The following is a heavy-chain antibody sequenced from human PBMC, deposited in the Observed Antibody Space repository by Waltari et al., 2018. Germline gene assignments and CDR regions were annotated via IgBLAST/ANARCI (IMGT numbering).Heavy chain of an antibody. D-gene: IGHD2-8*02. J-gene: IGHJ6*02. Sequence: QLQLQESGPGLVKPSETLSLTCTVSGGSISSSSYYWGWIRQPPGKGLEWIGSIYYSGSTYDNPSRKRRVTISVDTSKNQFSLKLSSVTAADTAVYYCARDQKRCTGGVCYINYYYGMDVWGQGTTVTVSS. V-gene: IGHV4-39*07. CDR3: ARDQKRCTGGVCYINYYYGMDV. CDR2: IYYSGST. CDR1: GGSISSSSYY.